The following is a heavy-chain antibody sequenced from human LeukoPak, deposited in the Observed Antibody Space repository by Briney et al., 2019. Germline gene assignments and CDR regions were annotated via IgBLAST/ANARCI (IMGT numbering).Heavy chain of an antibody. Sequence: SETLSLTCAVYGGSFSGYYWSWIRQPPGKGLEWIREINHSGSTNYNPSLKSRVTISVDTSKNQFSLKLSSVTAADTAVYYCARVSSWYPPLYYYGMDVWGQGTTVTVSS. V-gene: IGHV4-34*01. CDR1: GGSFSGYY. D-gene: IGHD6-13*01. CDR3: ARVSSWYPPLYYYGMDV. J-gene: IGHJ6*02. CDR2: INHSGST.